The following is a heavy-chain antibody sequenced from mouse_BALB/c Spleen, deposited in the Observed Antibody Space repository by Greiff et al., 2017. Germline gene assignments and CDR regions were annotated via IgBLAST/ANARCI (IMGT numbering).Heavy chain of an antibody. D-gene: IGHD2-3*01. V-gene: IGHV5-6-5*01. CDR3: ARGYDGYRQYYAMDY. CDR1: GFTFSSYA. Sequence: DVKLVESGGGLVKPGGSLKLSCAASGFTFSSYAMSWVRQTPEKRLEWVASISSGGSNYYPDSVKGRFTISRDNARNILYLQMSSLRSEDTAMYSCARGYDGYRQYYAMDYWGQGTSVTVSS. J-gene: IGHJ4*01. CDR2: ISSGGSN.